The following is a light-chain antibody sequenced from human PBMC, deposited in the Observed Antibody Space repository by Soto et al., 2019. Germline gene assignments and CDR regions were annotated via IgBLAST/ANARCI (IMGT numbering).Light chain of an antibody. CDR1: QSVSSSY. V-gene: IGKV3-20*01. Sequence: EIVLTQSPGTLSLSPGERAALSCRASQSVSSSYLAWYQQKPGQAPRLLIYGASSRATGIPDRFSGSGSGTAFTLTISRLEPEDFAVYYCQQYGSTPQTFVQGTKVEIK. CDR3: QQYGSTPQT. CDR2: GAS. J-gene: IGKJ1*01.